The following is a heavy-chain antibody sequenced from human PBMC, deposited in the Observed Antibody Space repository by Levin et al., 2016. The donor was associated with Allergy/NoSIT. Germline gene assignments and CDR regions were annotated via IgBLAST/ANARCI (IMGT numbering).Heavy chain of an antibody. J-gene: IGHJ4*02. V-gene: IGHV4-59*01. D-gene: IGHD6-19*01. Sequence: SETLSLTCTVSGGSISSYYWSWIRQPPGKGLEWIGYIYYSGSTNYNPSLKSRVTISVDTSKNQFSLKLSSVTAADTAVYYCARSYRPYGKGSSGWYANWGQGTLVTVSS. CDR2: IYYSGST. CDR3: ARSYRPYGKGSSGWYAN. CDR1: GGSISSYY.